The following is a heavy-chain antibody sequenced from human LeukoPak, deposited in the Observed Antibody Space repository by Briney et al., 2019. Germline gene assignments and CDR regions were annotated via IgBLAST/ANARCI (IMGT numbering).Heavy chain of an antibody. D-gene: IGHD3-22*01. J-gene: IGHJ4*02. CDR1: GYTFTGYY. V-gene: IGHV1-2*02. CDR3: ARGAHYHDSSEGFDY. CDR2: INPNSGGT. Sequence: GASVKVSCKASGYTFTGYYMHWVRQAPGQGLEWMGWINPNSGGTNYAQRFQGRVTMTRDTSISTAYMELSRLRSDDTAVYYCARGAHYHDSSEGFDYWGQGTLVSVSS.